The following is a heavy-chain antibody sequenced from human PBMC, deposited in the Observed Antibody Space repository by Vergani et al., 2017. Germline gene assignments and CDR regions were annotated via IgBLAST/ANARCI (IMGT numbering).Heavy chain of an antibody. J-gene: IGHJ6*02. CDR1: GGTFSSYA. V-gene: IGHV1-69*01. CDR3: ARRGPADCSGGSCYYYYGMDV. CDR2: IIPIFGTA. D-gene: IGHD2-15*01. Sequence: QVQLVQSGAEVKKPGSSVKVSCKASGGTFSSYAISWVRQAPGQGLEWMGGIIPIFGTANYAQKFQGRVTMTADESTSTAYMELSSLRSEDTAVYYCARRGPADCSGGSCYYYYGMDVWGQGTTVTVSS.